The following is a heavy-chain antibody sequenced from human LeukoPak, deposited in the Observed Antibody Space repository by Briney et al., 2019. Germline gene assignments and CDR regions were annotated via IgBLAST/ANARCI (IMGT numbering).Heavy chain of an antibody. J-gene: IGHJ4*02. D-gene: IGHD4-17*01. CDR2: INSDGSSA. Sequence: GGSLRLSCAASGFTFSNYWMHWVRQAPGKGLVWVSRINSDGSSATSADSVKGRFTISRDNAKNTLYLQMNSLRAEDTAVYYCAKGGATVIDYWGQGTLVTVSS. CDR3: AKGGATVIDY. V-gene: IGHV3-74*01. CDR1: GFTFSNYW.